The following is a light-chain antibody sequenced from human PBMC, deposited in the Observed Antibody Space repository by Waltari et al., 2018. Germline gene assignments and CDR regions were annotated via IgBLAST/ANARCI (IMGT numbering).Light chain of an antibody. CDR1: TSDVGNYNL. Sequence: QSALTQPASVSGSPGQSITISCTGTTSDVGNYNLVSWYQQHPGKAPKRIIYEVTKRPSGVSNRFSGSKSGNTASLTISGLQADDEADYYCHSHATSITSVIFGGGTKLTVI. CDR2: EVT. J-gene: IGLJ2*01. V-gene: IGLV2-23*02. CDR3: HSHATSITSVI.